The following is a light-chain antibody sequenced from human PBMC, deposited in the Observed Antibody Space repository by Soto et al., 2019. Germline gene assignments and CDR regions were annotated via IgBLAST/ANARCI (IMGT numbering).Light chain of an antibody. V-gene: IGKV3-11*01. CDR3: QQRSNWTLT. J-gene: IGKJ4*01. CDR2: DSS. Sequence: EIVLTQSPATLSLSPGERATLSCRASQSVSSYLVWYQQKRGQAPRLLIYDSSNRATGIPARFSGSGSGTDFTLTISSLEPEHSAVYYCQQRSNWTLTFGGGTKVEIK. CDR1: QSVSSY.